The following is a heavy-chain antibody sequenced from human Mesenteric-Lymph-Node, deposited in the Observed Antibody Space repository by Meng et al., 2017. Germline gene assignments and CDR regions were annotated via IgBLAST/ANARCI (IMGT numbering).Heavy chain of an antibody. J-gene: IGHJ4*02. Sequence: PGAGPGLVKPSGTLSRPCTVSRGSIRSSIYHWAWLRQPPGEGLEWIGSVVYSGTTYYTSSLNSRVSISVDTSKNQFSLKLSSVTAADTAVYYCARHHHSPTFDYWGQGTLVTVSS. CDR3: ARHHHSPTFDY. V-gene: IGHV4-39*01. CDR2: VVYSGTT. CDR1: RGSIRSSIYH. D-gene: IGHD1-14*01.